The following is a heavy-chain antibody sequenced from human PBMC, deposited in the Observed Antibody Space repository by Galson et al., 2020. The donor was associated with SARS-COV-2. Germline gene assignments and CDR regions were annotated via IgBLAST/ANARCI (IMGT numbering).Heavy chain of an antibody. CDR3: ARGDMGNDYFDY. J-gene: IGHJ4*02. CDR1: GFTYSGYG. CDR2: INREGSST. V-gene: IGHV3-74*01. D-gene: IGHD7-27*01. Sequence: GGPLNPSVEASGFTYSGYGRHGVGQAPGKGLGGVSGINREGSSTGYADSVKGRFTISGDNAKNTLYLQMNSLRAEDTAVYYCARGDMGNDYFDYWGQGTLVTVSS.